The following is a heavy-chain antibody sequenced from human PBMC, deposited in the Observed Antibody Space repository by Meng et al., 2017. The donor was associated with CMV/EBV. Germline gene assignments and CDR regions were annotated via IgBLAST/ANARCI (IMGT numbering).Heavy chain of an antibody. V-gene: IGHV1-69*05. J-gene: IGHJ5*02. CDR3: ARERVVVPAASYGRWFDP. Sequence: SVKVSCKASGGTFSSYAISWVRQAPGQGLEWMGGIIPIFGTANYAQKFQGRVTITTDESTSTAHMELSSLRSEDTAVYYCARERVVVPAASYGRWFDPWGQGTLVTVSS. D-gene: IGHD2-2*01. CDR2: IIPIFGTA. CDR1: GGTFSSYA.